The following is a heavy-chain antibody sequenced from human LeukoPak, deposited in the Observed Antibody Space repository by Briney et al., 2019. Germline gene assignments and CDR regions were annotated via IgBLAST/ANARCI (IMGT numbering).Heavy chain of an antibody. CDR3: AILYGSGAHSIDY. V-gene: IGHV3-30*02. D-gene: IGHD3-10*01. Sequence: GGPLRLSCAAPGFTFSSYGMHWVRQAPGKGLGWVACIRSDGRNKYYADSVEGRFTISRHNSQNTLYLQMNRLGPEDTAVYYCAILYGSGAHSIDYWGQGTLVTVSS. J-gene: IGHJ4*02. CDR1: GFTFSSYG. CDR2: IRSDGRNK.